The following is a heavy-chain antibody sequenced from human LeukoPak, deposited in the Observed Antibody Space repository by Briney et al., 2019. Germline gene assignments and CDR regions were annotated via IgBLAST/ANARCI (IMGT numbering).Heavy chain of an antibody. CDR2: IRYDGSNK. V-gene: IGHV3-30*02. CDR3: AKDGYQLRYYFDY. D-gene: IGHD2-2*01. J-gene: IGHJ4*02. CDR1: GFTFSSYV. Sequence: TGGSLRLSCAASGFTFSSYVMHWVRQAPGKGLEWVAFIRYDGSNKYYADSVKGRFTISRDNSKNTLYLQMNSLRAEDTAVYYCAKDGYQLRYYFDYWGQGTLVTVSS.